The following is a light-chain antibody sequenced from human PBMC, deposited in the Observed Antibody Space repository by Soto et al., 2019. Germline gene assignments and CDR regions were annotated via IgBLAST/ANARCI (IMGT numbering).Light chain of an antibody. J-gene: IGLJ3*02. Sequence: QSVLTQPPSVSEAPRQRVTISCSGSSSNIGNNAVNWYQQLPGKAPKLLIYYDDLLPSGVSDRFSGSKSGTSASLAISGLQSEDEADYYCEAWDDSLNVGVFGGGTKLTVL. V-gene: IGLV1-36*01. CDR1: SSNIGNNA. CDR3: EAWDDSLNVGV. CDR2: YDD.